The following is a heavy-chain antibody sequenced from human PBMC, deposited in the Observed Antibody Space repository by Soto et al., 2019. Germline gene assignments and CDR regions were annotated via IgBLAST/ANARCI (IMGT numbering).Heavy chain of an antibody. V-gene: IGHV1-18*01. D-gene: IGHD3-3*01. J-gene: IGHJ4*02. CDR3: ARSQLDYDFWSGYFHYFDY. Sequence: GASVKVSCKASGYPFTSYGISWVRQAPGQGLEWMGWISAYNGNTNYAQKLQGRVTMTTDTSTSTAYMELRSLRSDDTAVYYCARSQLDYDFWSGYFHYFDYWGQGTLVTVSS. CDR1: GYPFTSYG. CDR2: ISAYNGNT.